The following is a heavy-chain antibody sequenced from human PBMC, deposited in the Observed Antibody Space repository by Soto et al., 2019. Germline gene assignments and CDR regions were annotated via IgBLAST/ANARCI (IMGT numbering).Heavy chain of an antibody. J-gene: IGHJ4*01. CDR2: ISISRSDR. CDR1: GFTLRTYT. Sequence: EVQLVESGGGLVKPGGSLRLSCAASGFTLRTYTMNWVRQAPGKGLEWVSSISISRSDRYYADSVRGRFTISRDNAKNALYLQMNSLRADDTAVYFCVRGMNPLFGGQGTLVTVSS. CDR3: VRGMNPLF. V-gene: IGHV3-21*06.